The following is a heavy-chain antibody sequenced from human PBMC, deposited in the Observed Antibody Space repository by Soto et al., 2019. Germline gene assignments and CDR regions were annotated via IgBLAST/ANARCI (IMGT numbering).Heavy chain of an antibody. V-gene: IGHV1-2*02. CDR3: ARDFLQYGSGSHYYYYVMDG. CDR1: SSRSTSYI. CDR2: IKPNSGGT. Sequence: CKTSSSRSTSYIMHWLRHAKEPWLEWMGWIKPNSGGTNYAQKFQGRVTMTRDTSISTAYMELSRLRSDDTAVYYCARDFLQYGSGSHYYYYVMDGWLQGTTVTFSS. D-gene: IGHD3-10*01. J-gene: IGHJ6*02.